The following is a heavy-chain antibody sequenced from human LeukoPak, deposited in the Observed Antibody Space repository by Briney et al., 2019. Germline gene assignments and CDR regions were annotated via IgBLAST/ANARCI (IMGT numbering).Heavy chain of an antibody. CDR1: GGSFSGYY. V-gene: IGHV4-34*01. D-gene: IGHD2-2*01. CDR3: AIHIVVVPAAKKKNWFDP. Sequence: SETLSLTCAVYGGSFSGYYWSWIRQPPGKGLEWIGKINHSGSTNYNPSLKSRVTISVDTSKNQFSLKLSSVTAADTAVYYCAIHIVVVPAAKKKNWFDPWGQGTLATVSS. CDR2: INHSGST. J-gene: IGHJ5*02.